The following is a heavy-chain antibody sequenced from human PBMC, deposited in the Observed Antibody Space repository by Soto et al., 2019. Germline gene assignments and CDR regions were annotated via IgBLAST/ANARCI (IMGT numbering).Heavy chain of an antibody. CDR3: ARSSESSSAEGYFQH. Sequence: QVQLQESGPGLVKPSQTLSLTCTVSGGSIGSGDYYWSWIRQHPGMGLEWIGYIYYRGSTYYNPTLQSRVTISLDTSKNQLSLELNSVTAADTAVYYCARSSESSSAEGYFQHWGQGTLVTVSS. CDR2: IYYRGST. J-gene: IGHJ1*01. V-gene: IGHV4-31*03. CDR1: GGSIGSGDYY. D-gene: IGHD2-2*01.